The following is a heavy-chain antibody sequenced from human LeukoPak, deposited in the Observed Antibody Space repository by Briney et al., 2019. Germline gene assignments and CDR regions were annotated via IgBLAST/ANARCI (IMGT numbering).Heavy chain of an antibody. CDR1: GGSINSYY. D-gene: IGHD6-19*01. V-gene: IGHV4-4*07. Sequence: NPSETLSLTCTVSGGSINSYYWCWIRQPAGKGLEWIGRIYTSGNTNYNPSLKSRVTMSVDTSKNQFSLKLSSVTAADTAVYYCATRPDSYSSGTPFDIWGQGTMVTVSS. J-gene: IGHJ3*02. CDR3: ATRPDSYSSGTPFDI. CDR2: IYTSGNT.